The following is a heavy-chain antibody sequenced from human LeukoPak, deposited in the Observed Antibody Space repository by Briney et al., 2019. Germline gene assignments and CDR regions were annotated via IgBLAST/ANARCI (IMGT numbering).Heavy chain of an antibody. Sequence: ASVKVSCKASGYTFTSYDVNWVRQATGQGLEWMGWMNPNSGNTGYAQKFQGRVTITRNTSITTAYMELSGLTSEDTAVYYCASYSGYAQWGQGTLVTVSS. CDR2: MNPNSGNT. J-gene: IGHJ4*02. CDR1: GYTFTSYD. V-gene: IGHV1-8*03. D-gene: IGHD5-12*01. CDR3: ASYSGYAQ.